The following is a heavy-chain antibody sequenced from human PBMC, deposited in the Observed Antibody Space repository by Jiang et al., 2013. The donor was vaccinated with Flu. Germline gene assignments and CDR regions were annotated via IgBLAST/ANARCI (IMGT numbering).Heavy chain of an antibody. CDR1: GDTFTNYA. J-gene: IGHJ4*02. CDR3: FLVDTTMAYLDY. Sequence: SGAEVKKPGSSVKVSCKASGDTFTNYAISWVRQAPGQGLEWMGRIIPILRITTYAQKFQGRVTITADKSTSTAYMELSSLRSEDAAVYYLFLVDTTMAYLDYWGQGTLVSVSS. V-gene: IGHV1-69*04. D-gene: IGHD5-18*01. CDR2: IIPILRIT.